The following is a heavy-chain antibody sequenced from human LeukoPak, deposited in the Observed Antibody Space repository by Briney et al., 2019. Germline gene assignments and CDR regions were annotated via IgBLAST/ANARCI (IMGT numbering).Heavy chain of an antibody. J-gene: IGHJ4*02. CDR2: IYYSGST. CDR1: GGSISSGGYY. CDR3: ASQLRYCSSTSCPPNYFDY. Sequence: SETLSLTCAVSGGSISSGGYYWSWIRQHPGEGLEWIGYIYYSGSTYYNPSLKSRVTISVDTSKNQFSLKLSSVTAADTAVYYCASQLRYCSSTSCPPNYFDYWGQGTLVTVSS. D-gene: IGHD2-2*01. V-gene: IGHV4-31*11.